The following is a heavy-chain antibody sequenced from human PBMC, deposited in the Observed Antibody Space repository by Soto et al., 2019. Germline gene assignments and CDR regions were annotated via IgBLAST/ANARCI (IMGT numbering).Heavy chain of an antibody. J-gene: IGHJ6*02. CDR3: ARDSDTAMAKRYYYYGMDV. D-gene: IGHD5-18*01. V-gene: IGHV1-69*13. CDR2: IIPIFGTA. Sequence: SVKVSCKASGGTFSSYAISWVRQAPGQGLEWMGGIIPIFGTANYAQKFQGRVTITADESTSTAYMELSSLRSEDTAVYYCARDSDTAMAKRYYYYGMDVWGQGTKVTVSS. CDR1: GGTFSSYA.